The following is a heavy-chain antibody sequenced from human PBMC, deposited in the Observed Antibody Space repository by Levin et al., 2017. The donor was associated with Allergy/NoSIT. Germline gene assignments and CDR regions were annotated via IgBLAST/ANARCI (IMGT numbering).Heavy chain of an antibody. CDR2: ISGSGGST. J-gene: IGHJ3*02. CDR1: GFTFSTYA. Sequence: GESLKISCAAFGFTFSTYAISWVRQAPGEGLEWVSAISGSGGSTYSADSVKGRFTISRDNSKNTLFLQMNSLRAEDTAVYYCAKVYDSSGYYYVHAFDIWGQGTMVTVSS. CDR3: AKVYDSSGYYYVHAFDI. D-gene: IGHD3-22*01. V-gene: IGHV3-23*01.